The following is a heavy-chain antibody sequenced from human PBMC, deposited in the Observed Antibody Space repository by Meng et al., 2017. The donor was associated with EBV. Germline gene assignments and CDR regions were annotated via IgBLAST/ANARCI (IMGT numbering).Heavy chain of an antibody. CDR3: AREGDGYNYPDY. D-gene: IGHD5-24*01. Sequence: QVQLVQLGAAVKKPGSSVKVSCKAAGGTFSSYAISWVRQAPGQGLEWMGGIIPIFGTANYAEKFQGRVTITADESTSTAYMELSSLRSEDTAVYYCAREGDGYNYPDYWGQGTLVTVSS. CDR2: IIPIFGTA. CDR1: GGTFSSYA. V-gene: IGHV1-69*01. J-gene: IGHJ4*02.